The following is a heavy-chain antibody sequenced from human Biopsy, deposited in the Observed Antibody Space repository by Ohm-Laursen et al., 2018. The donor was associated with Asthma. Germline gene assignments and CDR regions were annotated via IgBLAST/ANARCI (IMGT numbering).Heavy chain of an antibody. V-gene: IGHV1-18*04. J-gene: IGHJ4*02. CDR2: ISDYLENP. Sequence: ATVKISCKASGYSFELNGMSWVRQRPGQGLEWMGWISDYLENPNYAQKFLGRVNMTYDRSTNTAYMELKSLRTDDTAVYFCARTYCTLNTCYASFDHWGQGTLVAVSS. CDR3: ARTYCTLNTCYASFDH. CDR1: GYSFELNG. D-gene: IGHD2-2*01.